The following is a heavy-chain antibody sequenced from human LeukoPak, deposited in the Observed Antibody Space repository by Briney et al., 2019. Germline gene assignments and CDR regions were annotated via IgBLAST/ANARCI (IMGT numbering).Heavy chain of an antibody. Sequence: GASVKVSCKASGGTFSSYAISWVRQAPGQGLEWMGGNIPIFGTANYAQKFQGRVTITAGESTSTAYMELSSLRSEDTAVYYCARGEGIAAAGPGYYYYYMDVWGKGTTVTVSS. V-gene: IGHV1-69*01. CDR2: NIPIFGTA. CDR1: GGTFSSYA. D-gene: IGHD6-13*01. CDR3: ARGEGIAAAGPGYYYYYMDV. J-gene: IGHJ6*03.